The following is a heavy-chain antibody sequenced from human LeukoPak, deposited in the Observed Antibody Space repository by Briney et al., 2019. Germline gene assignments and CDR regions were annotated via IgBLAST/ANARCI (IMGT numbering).Heavy chain of an antibody. J-gene: IGHJ4*02. V-gene: IGHV1-69*05. CDR1: GGTFSSYA. D-gene: IGHD5-24*01. Sequence: GASVKVSCKASGGTFSSYAISWVRQAPGQGLEWMGGIIPIFGTANYAQKFQGRVTITTDESTSTAYMELGSLRSEDTAVYYCARGRDGYRLIEYYFDYWGQGTLVTVSS. CDR2: IIPIFGTA. CDR3: ARGRDGYRLIEYYFDY.